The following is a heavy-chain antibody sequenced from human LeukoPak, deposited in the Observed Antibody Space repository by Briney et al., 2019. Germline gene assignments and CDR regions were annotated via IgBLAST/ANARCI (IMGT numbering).Heavy chain of an antibody. V-gene: IGHV4-61*02. CDR3: AREALERGDAFDI. Sequence: SETLSLTCTVSGGSINNDFNYWSWIRQPAGKGLEWIGRIYSSGNTKYNASLKSRVTISLDTSQNQFSLKLSSVTAADTAVYYCAREALERGDAFDIWGQGTMVTVSS. CDR2: IYSSGNT. D-gene: IGHD1-1*01. CDR1: GGSINNDFNY. J-gene: IGHJ3*02.